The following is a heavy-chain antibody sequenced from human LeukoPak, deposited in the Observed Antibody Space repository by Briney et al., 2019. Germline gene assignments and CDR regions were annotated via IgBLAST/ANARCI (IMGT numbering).Heavy chain of an antibody. CDR1: GFTFSSYA. D-gene: IGHD2-2*01. CDR2: ISYDGSNK. J-gene: IGHJ6*02. CDR3: ARQGTYCSSTSCLPLYYYYGMDV. Sequence: PGGSLRLSCAASGFTFSSYAMHWVRQAPGKGLEWVAVISYDGSNKYYADSVKGRFTIPRDNSKNTLHLQMNSLRAEDTAVYYCARQGTYCSSTSCLPLYYYYGMDVWGQGTTVTVSS. V-gene: IGHV3-30-3*01.